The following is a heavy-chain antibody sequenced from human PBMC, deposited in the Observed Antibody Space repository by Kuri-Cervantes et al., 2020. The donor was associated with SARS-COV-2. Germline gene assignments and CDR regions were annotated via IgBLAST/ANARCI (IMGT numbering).Heavy chain of an antibody. J-gene: IGHJ3*02. V-gene: IGHV3-49*03. CDR3: TREGIVVVPAAIGAFDI. CDR2: IRSKAYGGTT. CDR1: GFTFGDYA. Sequence: GGSLRLSCTASGFTFGDYAMSWFRQAQGKGLEWVGFIRSKAYGGTTEYAASVKGRFTISRDDSKSIAYLQMNSLKTEDTAVYYCTREGIVVVPAAIGAFDILGQGTMVTVSS. D-gene: IGHD2-2*01.